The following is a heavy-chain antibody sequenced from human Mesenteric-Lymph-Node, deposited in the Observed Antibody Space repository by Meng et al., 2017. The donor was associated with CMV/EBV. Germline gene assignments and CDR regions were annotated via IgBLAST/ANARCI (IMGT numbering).Heavy chain of an antibody. D-gene: IGHD3-22*01. CDR2: TRNKANSYTT. Sequence: GESLKISCAASGFTFSDHYMDWVRQAPGNGLEWVGRTRNKANSYTTEYAASVKGRFTISRDDSKNSLYLQMNSLKTEDTAVYYCARTYYYDSSFDYWGQGTLVTVSS. V-gene: IGHV3-72*01. CDR3: ARTYYYDSSFDY. CDR1: GFTFSDHY. J-gene: IGHJ4*02.